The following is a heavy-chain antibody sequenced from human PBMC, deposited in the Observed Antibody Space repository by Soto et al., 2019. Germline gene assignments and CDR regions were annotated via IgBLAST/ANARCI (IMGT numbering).Heavy chain of an antibody. CDR1: GGSISTSNW. D-gene: IGHD6-13*01. CDR2: VYRTGST. CDR3: ARARATIAAAAIFDC. V-gene: IGHV4-4*02. Sequence: QVQLQESGPGLVKPSGTLSLTCAVSGGSISTSNWWSWVRQPPGKGLEWIGEVYRTGSTNYNPSLESRVTVSIDKSKNQFFLKLTSVTAADTAVYYFARARATIAAAAIFDCWGQGTLVTVSS. J-gene: IGHJ4*02.